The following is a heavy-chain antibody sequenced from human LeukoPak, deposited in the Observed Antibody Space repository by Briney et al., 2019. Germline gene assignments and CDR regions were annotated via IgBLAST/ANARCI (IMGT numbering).Heavy chain of an antibody. J-gene: IGHJ4*02. D-gene: IGHD3-9*01. CDR2: IYHSGST. CDR3: ARGALRYFDWFSDY. CDR1: GYSISSGYY. Sequence: SETLSLTCTVSGYSISSGYYWGWIRQPPGKGLEWIGSIYHSGSTYYNPSLKSRVTISVDTSKNQFSLKLSSVTAADTAVYYCARGALRYFDWFSDYWGQGTLVTVSS. V-gene: IGHV4-38-2*02.